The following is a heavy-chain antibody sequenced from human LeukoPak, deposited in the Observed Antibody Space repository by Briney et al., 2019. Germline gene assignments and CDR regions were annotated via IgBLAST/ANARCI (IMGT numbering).Heavy chain of an antibody. Sequence: GESLKISCKGSGYSFTSYWIGWVRQMPGKGLEWMGIIYPGDSDTRYSPSFQGQVTISADKSISTAYLQWSSLKASDTAMYYCARRSEQWLVGVAIDYWGQGTLVTVSS. CDR3: ARRSEQWLVGVAIDY. CDR1: GYSFTSYW. J-gene: IGHJ4*02. V-gene: IGHV5-51*01. D-gene: IGHD6-19*01. CDR2: IYPGDSDT.